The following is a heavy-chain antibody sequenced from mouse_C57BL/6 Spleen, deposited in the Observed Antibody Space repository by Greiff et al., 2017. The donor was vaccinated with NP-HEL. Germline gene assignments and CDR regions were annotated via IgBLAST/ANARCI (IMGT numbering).Heavy chain of an antibody. CDR1: GYTFTDYE. V-gene: IGHV1-15*01. CDR3: TRNYLYYFDY. D-gene: IGHD1-1*01. Sequence: QVPLQQSGAELVRPGASVTLSCKASGYTFTDYEMHWVKQTPVHGLEWIGAIDPETGGTAYNQKFKGKAILTADKSSSTAYMELRSLTSEDSAVYYCTRNYLYYFDYWGQGTTLTVSS. J-gene: IGHJ2*01. CDR2: IDPETGGT.